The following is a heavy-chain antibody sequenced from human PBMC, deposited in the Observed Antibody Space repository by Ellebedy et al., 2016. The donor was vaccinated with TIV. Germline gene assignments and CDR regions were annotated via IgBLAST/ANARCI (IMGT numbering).Heavy chain of an antibody. J-gene: IGHJ4*02. Sequence: PGGSLRLSCAACGLIFSDYYMSWVRQAPGKGLEWVSAISGSGGSTYYADSVKGRFTISRDNSKNTLYLQMNSLRAEDTAVYYCAKDRCSGGSCYPSPHPSWGQGTLVTVSS. CDR3: AKDRCSGGSCYPSPHPS. D-gene: IGHD2-15*01. V-gene: IGHV3-23*01. CDR2: ISGSGGST. CDR1: GLIFSDYY.